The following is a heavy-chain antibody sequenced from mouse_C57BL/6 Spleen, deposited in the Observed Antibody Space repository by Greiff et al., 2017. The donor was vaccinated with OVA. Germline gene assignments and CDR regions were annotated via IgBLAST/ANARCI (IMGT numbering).Heavy chain of an antibody. J-gene: IGHJ4*01. V-gene: IGHV1-82*01. Sequence: VQLVESGPELVKPGASVKISCKASGYAFSSSWMNWVKQRPGKGLEWIGRIYPGDGDTNYNGKFKGKATLTADKSSSTSYMQLISLTSEDSAVYFFARYYDVRDYAMDYWGQGTSVTVSS. CDR2: IYPGDGDT. D-gene: IGHD2-4*01. CDR3: ARYYDVRDYAMDY. CDR1: GYAFSSSW.